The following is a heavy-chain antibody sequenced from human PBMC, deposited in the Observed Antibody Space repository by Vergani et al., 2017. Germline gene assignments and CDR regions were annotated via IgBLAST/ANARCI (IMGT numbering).Heavy chain of an antibody. CDR2: IYTSGST. CDR1: GGSISSYY. V-gene: IGHV4-4*07. Sequence: QVQLQESGPGLVKPSQTLSLTCTVSGGSISSYYWSWIRQPAGKGLEWIGRIYTSGSTNYNPSLKSRVTIAVDTSKNQFSLKLSSVTAADTDVYYCARDKGYYDSSGYSPYYYYGMDGWGRGTTVTVSS. J-gene: IGHJ6*01. CDR3: ARDKGYYDSSGYSPYYYYGMDG. D-gene: IGHD3-22*01.